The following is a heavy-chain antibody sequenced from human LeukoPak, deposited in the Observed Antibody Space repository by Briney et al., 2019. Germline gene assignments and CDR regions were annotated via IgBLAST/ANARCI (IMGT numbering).Heavy chain of an antibody. D-gene: IGHD1-14*01. Sequence: PGGSLRLSCVVPGFTFSSYDMHWVRQAPGKGLEWVTLISYDGGNKYYGDSVKGRFTISRDNSKNALYLQMTSLRVEDTAVYYCATNSRRPHQYYMDVWGKGTTVTVSS. V-gene: IGHV3-30*03. CDR2: ISYDGGNK. CDR1: GFTFSSYD. CDR3: ATNSRRPHQYYMDV. J-gene: IGHJ6*03.